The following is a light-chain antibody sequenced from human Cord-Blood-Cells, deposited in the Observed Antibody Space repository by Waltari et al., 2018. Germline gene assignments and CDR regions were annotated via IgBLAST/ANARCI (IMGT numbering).Light chain of an antibody. Sequence: QSALTQPASVSGSPGQSITISCTGTSSDVGGYNYVSWYQQHPGKAPNRRICEVDNRPSGVSNRFSGSKAGNRASLTISGLQAEDEADYYCSSYTSSSWVFGGGTKLTVL. J-gene: IGLJ3*02. CDR1: SSDVGGYNY. V-gene: IGLV2-14*01. CDR2: EVD. CDR3: SSYTSSSWV.